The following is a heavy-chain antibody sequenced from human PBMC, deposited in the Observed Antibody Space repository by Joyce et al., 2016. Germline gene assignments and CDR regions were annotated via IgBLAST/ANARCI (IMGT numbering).Heavy chain of an antibody. V-gene: IGHV3-21*01. Sequence: APGKGLEWVSSVSSGSNYTFYADSVRGRFTNSRDNAKDTLYLQMNSLRVEDTAVYYCAGDQSGSYDHWYFDLWGRGTLVTVSS. D-gene: IGHD1-26*01. J-gene: IGHJ2*01. CDR3: AGDQSGSYDHWYFDL. CDR2: VSSGSNYT.